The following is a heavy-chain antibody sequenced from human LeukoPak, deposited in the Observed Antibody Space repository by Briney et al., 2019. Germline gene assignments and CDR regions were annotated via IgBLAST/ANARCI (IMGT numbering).Heavy chain of an antibody. CDR3: ARISINAFDI. D-gene: IGHD3-3*02. J-gene: IGHJ3*02. CDR1: GYSFSVNW. Sequence: GESLKISCKGSGYSFSVNWIGWVRQMPGKGLEWMGITYPRDSDTRYSSSFQGQVTISADKSISTAYVQWSSLKASDTAIYCCARISINAFDIWGQGTKVTVSS. V-gene: IGHV5-51*01. CDR2: TYPRDSDT.